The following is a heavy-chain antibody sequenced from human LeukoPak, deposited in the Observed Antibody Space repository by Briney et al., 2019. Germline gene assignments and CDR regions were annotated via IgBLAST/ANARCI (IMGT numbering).Heavy chain of an antibody. D-gene: IGHD2-2*02. J-gene: IGHJ4*02. CDR3: ARYCSSTSCYTPYYFDY. V-gene: IGHV3-21*01. CDR1: GFTFITYS. Sequence: PGGSLRLSCAASGFTFITYSMNWVRQAPGKGLEWVSSISSTSSYIYYADSVKGRFTISRDNAKNSLYLQMNSLRAEDTAVYYCARYCSSTSCYTPYYFDYWGQGILVTVSS. CDR2: ISSTSSYI.